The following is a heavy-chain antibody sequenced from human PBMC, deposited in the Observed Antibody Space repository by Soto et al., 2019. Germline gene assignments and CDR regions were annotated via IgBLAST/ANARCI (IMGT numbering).Heavy chain of an antibody. J-gene: IGHJ6*01. CDR1: VFTCGSCA. D-gene: IGHD6-13*01. Sequence: GSLRLSCAACVFTCGSCAIRWVRQAPGKGLEWVSAISGSGGSTYYADSVKGRFTISRDNSKNTLYLQMNSLRSEDTAVYYCARVGAAAGITYYYSGMDVSAQGTTASVTA. V-gene: IGHV3-23*01. CDR2: ISGSGGST. CDR3: ARVGAAAGITYYYSGMDV.